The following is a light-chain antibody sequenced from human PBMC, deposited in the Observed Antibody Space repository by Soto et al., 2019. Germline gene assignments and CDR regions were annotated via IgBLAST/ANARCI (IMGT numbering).Light chain of an antibody. Sequence: EIVLTQSPATLSLSPGERATLSCRASQSVSSYLAWYQQNPGQAPRLLIYDASNRATGIPDRFSGSGSGTECTLTISSLAPEYFAVYYCKQRSNWPPLTFGGGTKVEIK. J-gene: IGKJ4*01. CDR1: QSVSSY. V-gene: IGKV3-11*01. CDR3: KQRSNWPPLT. CDR2: DAS.